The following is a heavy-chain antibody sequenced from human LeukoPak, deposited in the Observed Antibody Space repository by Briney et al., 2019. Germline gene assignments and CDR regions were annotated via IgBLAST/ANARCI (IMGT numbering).Heavy chain of an antibody. CDR3: AKDGVYCSSTSCRVHPYYFDY. CDR1: GFTFSSYA. CDR2: ISGSGGST. D-gene: IGHD2-2*01. J-gene: IGHJ4*02. V-gene: IGHV3-23*01. Sequence: GGSLRLSCAASGFTFSSYAMSWVRQAPGKGLEWVSAISGSGGSTYYADSVKGRFTISRDNSKNTLYLQMNSLRAEDTAVYYCAKDGVYCSSTSCRVHPYYFDYWGQGTLVTVSS.